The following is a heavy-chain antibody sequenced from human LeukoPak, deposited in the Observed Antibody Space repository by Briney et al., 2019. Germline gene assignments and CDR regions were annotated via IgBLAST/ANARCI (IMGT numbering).Heavy chain of an antibody. CDR1: GFTFSSYE. J-gene: IGHJ4*02. D-gene: IGHD3-22*01. CDR3: ACFYDRSGRDY. Sequence: GGSLRLSCAASGFTFSSYEMNWVRQAPGKGLEWVSYIGTGGSPISYADSVKGRFTVSRDNPKNSLYLQMNSLRAEDTAVYYCACFYDRSGRDYWGQGTLVTVSS. V-gene: IGHV3-48*03. CDR2: IGTGGSPI.